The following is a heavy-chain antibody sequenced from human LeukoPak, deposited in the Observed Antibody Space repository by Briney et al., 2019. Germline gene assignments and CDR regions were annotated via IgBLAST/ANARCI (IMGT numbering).Heavy chain of an antibody. CDR2: IYTSGST. Sequence: TLSLTRTVSGGSISSGSNYWNWIWQPGGKGLEWLGRIYTSGSTNYNPSLGSRVTMSLDTSKNEFSLKLSSVTAADTALYYCARGNNSPSDYWGQGILVTVSS. V-gene: IGHV4-61*02. D-gene: IGHD1-14*01. CDR3: ARGNNSPSDY. J-gene: IGHJ4*02. CDR1: GGSISSGSNY.